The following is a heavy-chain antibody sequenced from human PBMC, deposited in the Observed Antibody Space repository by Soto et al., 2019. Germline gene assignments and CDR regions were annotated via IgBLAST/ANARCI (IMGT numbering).Heavy chain of an antibody. Sequence: PSETLSLTCTVSGDSVSSGDYYWSWIRQPPGKGLEWIGYIYYTSGTYYNPSLESRVTISGDTSKNQFSLKLISVTAADTAVYYFAGVFSVYKWFDPWGLGTLVTVSS. D-gene: IGHD2-8*01. J-gene: IGHJ5*02. V-gene: IGHV4-30-4*01. CDR2: IYYTSGT. CDR1: GDSVSSGDYY. CDR3: AGVFSVYKWFDP.